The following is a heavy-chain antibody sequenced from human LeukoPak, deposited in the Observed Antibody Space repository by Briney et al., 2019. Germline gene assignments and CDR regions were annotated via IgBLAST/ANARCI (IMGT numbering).Heavy chain of an antibody. Sequence: SGGSLRLSCAASGFTFSSYWMNWARQAPGKGLEWVASINHNGNVNYYVDSVKGRFTISRDNAKNSLYLQMNSLRAEDTAVYYCARFSRRGGSSWYYFDYWGQGTLVTVSS. V-gene: IGHV3-7*01. CDR2: INHNGNVN. CDR3: ARFSRRGGSSWYYFDY. D-gene: IGHD6-13*01. CDR1: GFTFSSYW. J-gene: IGHJ4*02.